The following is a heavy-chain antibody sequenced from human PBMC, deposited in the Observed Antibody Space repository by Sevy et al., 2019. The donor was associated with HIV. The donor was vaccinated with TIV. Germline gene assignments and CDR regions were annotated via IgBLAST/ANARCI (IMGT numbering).Heavy chain of an antibody. D-gene: IGHD3-22*01. J-gene: IGHJ3*02. CDR3: AKDTIVVVGEALDI. Sequence: GGSLRLSCAVSGFTFSNYAMSWVRQAPGKGLEWVSAISGRDTGTFHAESVKGRFTISRDNSKNSLYLRMNSLRDEDTAVYYCAKDTIVVVGEALDIWGRGTMVTVSS. CDR1: GFTFSNYA. CDR2: ISGRDTGT. V-gene: IGHV3-23*01.